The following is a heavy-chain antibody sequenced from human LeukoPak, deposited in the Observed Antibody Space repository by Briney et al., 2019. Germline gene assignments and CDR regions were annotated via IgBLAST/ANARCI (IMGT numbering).Heavy chain of an antibody. Sequence: SVKVSCKASGGTFSSYAISWVRQAPGQGLEWMGRIIPILGIANYAQKFQGRVTITADKSTSTAYMELSSLRSEDTAVYYCATDSRSSWYDAFDIWGQGTMVTVSS. V-gene: IGHV1-69*04. J-gene: IGHJ3*02. CDR2: IIPILGIA. CDR3: ATDSRSSWYDAFDI. D-gene: IGHD6-13*01. CDR1: GGTFSSYA.